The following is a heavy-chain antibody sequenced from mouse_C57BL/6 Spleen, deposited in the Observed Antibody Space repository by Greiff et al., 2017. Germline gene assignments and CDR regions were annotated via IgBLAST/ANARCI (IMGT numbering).Heavy chain of an antibody. CDR2: IDPETGGT. CDR1: GYTFTDYE. Sequence: VQLQESGAELVRPGASVTLSCKASGYTFTDYEMHWVKQTPVHGLEWIGAIDPETGGTAYTQKFKGKAILPADTSSSTAYMELRSLPSEDSAVYYCTREGFDYGGFAYWGQGTLVTVAA. J-gene: IGHJ3*01. V-gene: IGHV1-15*01. CDR3: TREGFDYGGFAY. D-gene: IGHD2-4*01.